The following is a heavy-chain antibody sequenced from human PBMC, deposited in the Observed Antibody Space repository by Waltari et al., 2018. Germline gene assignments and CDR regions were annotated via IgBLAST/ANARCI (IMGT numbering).Heavy chain of an antibody. V-gene: IGHV3-74*01. CDR2: ISPDGSII. D-gene: IGHD7-27*01. Sequence: EMQLVESGGGLVQTGRSLRLSCEASRFTFSSYWMSWVRQPPGKGLEWLSYISPDGSIISYADSVKGRFTFSRDNAKNTLYLQMNSLRDEDTAVYYCARDLGWGRSDPWGQGTQVTVSS. CDR1: RFTFSSYW. CDR3: ARDLGWGRSDP. J-gene: IGHJ5*02.